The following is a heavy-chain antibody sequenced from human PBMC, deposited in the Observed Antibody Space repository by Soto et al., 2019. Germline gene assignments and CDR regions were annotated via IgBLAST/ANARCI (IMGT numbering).Heavy chain of an antibody. CDR1: GGTFSSYA. CDR3: ARDLAAVVVPADAPSFAY. D-gene: IGHD2-2*01. Sequence: QVQLVQSGAEVKKPGSSVKVSCKASGGTFSSYAISWLRQAPGQGLEWMGGILPIFGTANYAQKFQGRVTITADESTSRAYMELSSLRSEDTAVYYCARDLAAVVVPADAPSFAYWGQGTLVTVSS. V-gene: IGHV1-69*01. CDR2: ILPIFGTA. J-gene: IGHJ4*02.